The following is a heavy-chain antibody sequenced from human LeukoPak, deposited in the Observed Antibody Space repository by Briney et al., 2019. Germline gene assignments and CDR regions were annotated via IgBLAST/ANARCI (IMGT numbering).Heavy chain of an antibody. CDR2: IYYSGST. D-gene: IGHD6-13*01. CDR1: GGSISSYY. Sequence: SETLSLTCTVSGGSISSYYWSWIRQPPGKGLEWIGYIYYSGSTNYNPSLKSRVTISVDTSKNQFSLKLSSVTAADTAVCYCAAEAYSSSDNWFDPWGQGTLVTVSS. CDR3: AAEAYSSSDNWFDP. V-gene: IGHV4-59*01. J-gene: IGHJ5*02.